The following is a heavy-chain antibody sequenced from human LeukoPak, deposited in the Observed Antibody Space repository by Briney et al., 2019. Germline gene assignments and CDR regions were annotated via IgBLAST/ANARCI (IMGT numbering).Heavy chain of an antibody. CDR3: ARSPVDYGDFDY. CDR2: ISGSGGGT. J-gene: IGHJ4*02. Sequence: HSGGSLRLSCGVSGFTFSSYAMSWVRQAPGKGLEWVSTISGSGGGTYYADSVQGRFTISRDNSKNTQYLQMNSLRAEDTAVYYCARSPVDYGDFDYWGQGTLVTVSS. D-gene: IGHD4-17*01. V-gene: IGHV3-23*01. CDR1: GFTFSSYA.